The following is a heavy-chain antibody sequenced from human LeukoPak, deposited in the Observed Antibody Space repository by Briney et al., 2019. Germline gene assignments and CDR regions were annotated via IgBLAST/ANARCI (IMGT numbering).Heavy chain of an antibody. V-gene: IGHV4-34*01. CDR2: INHSGST. Sequence: NPSETLSLTCAVYGGSFSGYYWSWIRQPPGKGLEWIGEINHSGSTNYNPSLKSRVTISVDTSKNQFSLKLSSVTAADTAVYYCARVLVPAATAWFDPWGQGTLVTVSS. D-gene: IGHD2-2*01. J-gene: IGHJ5*02. CDR3: ARVLVPAATAWFDP. CDR1: GGSFSGYY.